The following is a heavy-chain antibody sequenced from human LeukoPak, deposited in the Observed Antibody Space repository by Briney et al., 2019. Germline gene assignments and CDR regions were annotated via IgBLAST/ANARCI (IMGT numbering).Heavy chain of an antibody. CDR1: GGSISNTNW. D-gene: IGHD2-8*01. CDR2: ISLTGLT. V-gene: IGHV4-4*02. CDR3: SRENGAFSPFGY. Sequence: NPSETLSLTCGVSGGSISNTNWWSWVRQPPGQGLEWIGEISLTGLTHYNPSLESRVTVSLDKSKNQLSLNLASMTAADTAVYYCSRENGAFSPFGYWGQGTLVTVLS. J-gene: IGHJ4*02.